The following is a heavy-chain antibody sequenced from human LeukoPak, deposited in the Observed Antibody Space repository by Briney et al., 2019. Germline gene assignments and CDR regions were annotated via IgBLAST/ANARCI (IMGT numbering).Heavy chain of an antibody. CDR1: GDSVSSNSAA. J-gene: IGHJ4*02. V-gene: IGHV6-1*01. D-gene: IGHD2-2*01. CDR3: ARGGIGYCDSSSCYFDY. CDR2: TYYRSKWYH. Sequence: SQTLSLTCALSGDSVSSNSAAWHWIRQSPSRGLGWLGRTYYRSKWYHDYAVSVKSRLTINPDTSKNQFSLQLNSVIPEDTAVYYCARGGIGYCDSSSCYFDYWGQGTLVTVSS.